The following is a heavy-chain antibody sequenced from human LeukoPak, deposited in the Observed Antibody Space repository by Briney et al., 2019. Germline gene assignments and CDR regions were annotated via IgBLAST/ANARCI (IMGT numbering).Heavy chain of an antibody. Sequence: SVKVSCKASGGTFSSYAISWVRQAPGQGLEWTGGIIPIFGTANYAQKFQGRVTITADESTSTAYMELSSLRSEDTAVYYCARTTPQLERYYYGMDVWGQGTTVTVSS. D-gene: IGHD1-1*01. V-gene: IGHV1-69*13. J-gene: IGHJ6*02. CDR3: ARTTPQLERYYYGMDV. CDR2: IIPIFGTA. CDR1: GGTFSSYA.